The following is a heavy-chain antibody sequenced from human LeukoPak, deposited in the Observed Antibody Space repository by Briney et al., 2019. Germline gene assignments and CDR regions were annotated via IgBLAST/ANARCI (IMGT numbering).Heavy chain of an antibody. J-gene: IGHJ4*02. CDR2: ISGYNANT. V-gene: IGHV1-18*01. Sequence: ASVKFSCKASGYTFTNYGISWVRQAPGQGLEWMGWISGYNANTNYVQKFQGRVTMTTDTSTHTAYMELRSLRSDDTAVYYCARGSHRLYDYVWGTYESKDYWGQGTLVTVSS. CDR1: GYTFTNYG. CDR3: ARGSHRLYDYVWGTYESKDY. D-gene: IGHD3-16*01.